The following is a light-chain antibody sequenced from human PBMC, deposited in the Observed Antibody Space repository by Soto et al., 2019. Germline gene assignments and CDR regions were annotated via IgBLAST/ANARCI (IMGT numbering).Light chain of an antibody. CDR2: GAS. CDR3: QQYRGWPRT. V-gene: IGKV3-15*01. Sequence: MTQSPSILSASVGDRVTITCRASQSVIYDLAWYQQKPGQAPRLLVYGASTRATDAPPRFRGSGSGTDFSLTISSLQSEDIATYYCQQYRGWPRTFGQGSRIEIK. CDR1: QSVIYD. J-gene: IGKJ1*01.